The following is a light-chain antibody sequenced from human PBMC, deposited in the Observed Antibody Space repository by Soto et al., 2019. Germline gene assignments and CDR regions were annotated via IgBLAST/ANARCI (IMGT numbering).Light chain of an antibody. CDR1: QSISNW. J-gene: IGKJ2*01. Sequence: DIQMTQSPSTLSTSVGDRVTITCRASQSISNWLAWYQQKPGKAPKLLIYDASSLESGVPLRFSGSASGTEFTLTISSLQPDDFASYYCQQYSSNPSTFGQGTKLE. CDR2: DAS. CDR3: QQYSSNPST. V-gene: IGKV1-5*01.